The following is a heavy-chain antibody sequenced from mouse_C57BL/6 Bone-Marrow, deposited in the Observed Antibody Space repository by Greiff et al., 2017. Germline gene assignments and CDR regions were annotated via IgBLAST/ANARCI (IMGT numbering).Heavy chain of an antibody. CDR2: IDPSDSYT. CDR1: GYTFTSYW. CDR3: ARLNYGSSDWYFEV. J-gene: IGHJ1*03. Sequence: QVQLQQPGAELVRPGPSVKLSCKASGYTFTSYWMHWVKQRPGQGLEWIGVIDPSDSYTNYNQKFKGKATLTVDTASSTAYMQVSSLTSEDAAVYYCARLNYGSSDWYFEVWGTGTAVTVSA. V-gene: IGHV1-59*01. D-gene: IGHD1-1*01.